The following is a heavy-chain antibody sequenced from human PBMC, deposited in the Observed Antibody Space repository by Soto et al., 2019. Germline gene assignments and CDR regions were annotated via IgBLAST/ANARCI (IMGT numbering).Heavy chain of an antibody. CDR3: ARDFGDYESYYYGMDV. V-gene: IGHV3-30*01. CDR2: VSYDGSDK. CDR1: GFTFSRYA. Sequence: QVQLVESGGGVVQPGRSLRLSCAASGFTFSRYAIHWVRQAPGKGLEWVAVVSYDGSDKFYADSVKGRFTISRDNXXXXXYXXXXXXXPEXTAVXYCARDFGDYESYYYGMDVWGQGTTVTVSS. D-gene: IGHD4-17*01. J-gene: IGHJ6*02.